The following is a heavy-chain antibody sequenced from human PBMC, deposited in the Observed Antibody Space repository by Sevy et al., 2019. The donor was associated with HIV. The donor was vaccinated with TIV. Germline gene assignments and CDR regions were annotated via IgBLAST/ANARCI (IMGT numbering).Heavy chain of an antibody. V-gene: IGHV3-15*01. D-gene: IGHD2-8*02. CDR3: STDPIIVLLVTDGMDV. Sequence: GGSLRLSCTASGFTFTHAWMSWVRQAPGKGLEWVGRIKSTADGGTTDYAAPVKGRFTISRDDSKNTLYLQMNSLKTEDTAVYYCSTDPIIVLLVTDGMDVWGQGTTVTVSS. CDR2: IKSTADGGTT. J-gene: IGHJ6*02. CDR1: GFTFTHAW.